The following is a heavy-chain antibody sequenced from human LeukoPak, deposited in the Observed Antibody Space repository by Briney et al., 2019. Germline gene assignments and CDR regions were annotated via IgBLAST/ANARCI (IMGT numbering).Heavy chain of an antibody. Sequence: ASVKVSCKASGYTFTGYYMHWVRQAPGQGLEWMGWINPNSGGTNYAQKFQGRVTMTRDTSISTAYMELSRLRSDDTAVYYCAREGYCSSGSCYNFDYWGQGTLVTVSS. CDR1: GYTFTGYY. CDR3: AREGYCSSGSCYNFDY. D-gene: IGHD2-15*01. CDR2: INPNSGGT. J-gene: IGHJ4*02. V-gene: IGHV1-2*02.